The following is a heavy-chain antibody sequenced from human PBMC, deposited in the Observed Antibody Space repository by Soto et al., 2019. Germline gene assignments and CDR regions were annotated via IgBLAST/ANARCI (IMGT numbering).Heavy chain of an antibody. CDR2: ISSTSRTR. D-gene: IGHD3-22*01. CDR3: ARDSSAAARRGGMDV. V-gene: IGHV3-48*02. J-gene: IGHJ6*02. CDR1: GFTFDSYS. Sequence: EVQLVESGGGLIRPGGSLRLSCAASGFTFDSYSMNWVRQAPGKGLEWDAYISSTSRTRYYADSVKGRITISRDNAKKSPYLQLNSLREEDTALYYCARDSSAAARRGGMDVWGQGITVTVSS.